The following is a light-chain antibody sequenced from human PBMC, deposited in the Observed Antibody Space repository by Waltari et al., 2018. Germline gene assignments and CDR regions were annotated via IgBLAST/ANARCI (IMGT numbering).Light chain of an antibody. CDR1: SSDVGIYNY. Sequence: QSALTQPRSVSGSPGQSVTISCTGTSSDVGIYNYVSWYQQHPGKAPKLMIYDVTKRPSGVPDRFSGSKSGNTASLTISGLQAEDEADYYCCSYAGSYTFEGAFGGGTKVTVV. V-gene: IGLV2-11*01. CDR3: CSYAGSYTFEGA. CDR2: DVT. J-gene: IGLJ3*02.